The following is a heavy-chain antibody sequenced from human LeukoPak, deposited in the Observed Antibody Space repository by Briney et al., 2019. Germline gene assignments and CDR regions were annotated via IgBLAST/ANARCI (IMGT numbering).Heavy chain of an antibody. Sequence: QSGGSLRLSCAASGFTFSTYWMSWVRQAPGKGLEWVANIKQDGREKYYVDSVKGRFTISRDNAKNSLYLQMNSLRAEDTAVYYCARGPNTDYGRRYYYYMDVWGKGTTVTVSS. CDR1: GFTFSTYW. D-gene: IGHD4-17*01. J-gene: IGHJ6*03. V-gene: IGHV3-7*01. CDR2: IKQDGREK. CDR3: ARGPNTDYGRRYYYYMDV.